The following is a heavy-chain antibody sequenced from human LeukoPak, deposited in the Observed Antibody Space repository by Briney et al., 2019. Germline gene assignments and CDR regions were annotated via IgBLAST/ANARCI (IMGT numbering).Heavy chain of an antibody. V-gene: IGHV3-11*01. CDR2: ISGSSSDI. CDR3: ARDKGTY. CDR1: GFTFSDHY. Sequence: GGSLRLSCAASGFTFSDHYMSWFRQAPGKGLEWVSYISGSSSDIYYADPVKGRFTISRDNAKNSVYLQMNSLRVEDTAIYYCARDKGTYWGQGTLVTVSS. J-gene: IGHJ4*02.